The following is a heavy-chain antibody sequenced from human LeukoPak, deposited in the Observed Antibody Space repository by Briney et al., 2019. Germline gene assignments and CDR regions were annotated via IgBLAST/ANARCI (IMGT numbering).Heavy chain of an antibody. CDR2: ISSSSTYI. CDR3: ARGIVLGAKFRYFDL. CDR1: GFTFSYYS. V-gene: IGHV3-21*01. J-gene: IGHJ2*01. Sequence: GGSLRLSCAASGFTFSYYSMNWVRQAPGKGLEWVSSISSSSTYIYYADSVKGRFTISRDNAKNSLYLQMNSLRAEDTAVYYCARGIVLGAKFRYFDLWGRGTLVTVSS. D-gene: IGHD1-26*01.